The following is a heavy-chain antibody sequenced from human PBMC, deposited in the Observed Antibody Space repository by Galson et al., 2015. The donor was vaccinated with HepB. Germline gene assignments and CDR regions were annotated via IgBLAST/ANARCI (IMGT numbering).Heavy chain of an antibody. CDR3: AQDRRSSGMYGWFDP. V-gene: IGHV3-23*01. J-gene: IGHJ5*02. Sequence: SLRLSCAASGFTFSSYAMSWVRQAPGKGLEWVSSINTNGGSTYYADSVKGRFTISRDNSRNSLYLQMNSLRDEDTALYYRAQDRRSSGMYGWFDPWGQGTLVTVSS. CDR1: GFTFSSYA. CDR2: INTNGGST. D-gene: IGHD6-19*01.